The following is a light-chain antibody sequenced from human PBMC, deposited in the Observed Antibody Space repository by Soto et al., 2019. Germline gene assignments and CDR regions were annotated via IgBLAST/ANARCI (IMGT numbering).Light chain of an antibody. Sequence: DIQMTQSPSTLSASVGDRVTITCRASHSISNWLAWYQQKPGKAPKLLIYRASSLESGVPSRFSGSGSGTEFTLTISSLQPDDFATYYCQQYNSYSPRLTVGGGTKVDIK. CDR2: RAS. J-gene: IGKJ4*01. CDR1: HSISNW. CDR3: QQYNSYSPRLT. V-gene: IGKV1-5*03.